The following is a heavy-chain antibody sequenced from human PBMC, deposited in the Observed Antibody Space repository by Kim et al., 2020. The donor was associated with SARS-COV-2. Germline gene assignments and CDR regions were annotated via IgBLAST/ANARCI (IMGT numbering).Heavy chain of an antibody. J-gene: IGHJ3*02. CDR3: AKGGDGYNSNAFDI. Sequence: DSVKGRFTVSSDNAKNSLYLQMNSQSAEDAALYYCAKGGDGYNSNAFDIWGQGTMVTVSS. V-gene: IGHV3-9*01. D-gene: IGHD5-12*01.